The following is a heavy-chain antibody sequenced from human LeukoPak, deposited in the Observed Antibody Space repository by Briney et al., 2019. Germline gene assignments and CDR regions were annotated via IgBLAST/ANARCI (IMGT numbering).Heavy chain of an antibody. D-gene: IGHD2-15*01. CDR3: ARFPVVAAHQTYYYYGMDV. J-gene: IGHJ6*02. Sequence: ASVKVSCKASGYTFTSYDINWVRQATGQGLEWMGWMNPNSGNTGYAQKFQGRVTMTRNTPISTAYMELSSLRSEDTAVYYCARFPVVAAHQTYYYYGMDVWGQGTTVTVSS. V-gene: IGHV1-8*01. CDR2: MNPNSGNT. CDR1: GYTFTSYD.